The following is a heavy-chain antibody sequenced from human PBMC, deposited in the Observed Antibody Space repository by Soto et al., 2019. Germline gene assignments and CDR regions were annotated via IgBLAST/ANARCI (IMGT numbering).Heavy chain of an antibody. V-gene: IGHV4-61*01. CDR3: ARLSAAWFDP. CDR2: IYHSGST. D-gene: IGHD6-19*01. Sequence: PSETLSLTCTVSGDSVSSGSYYWGWIRQPPGKGLEWIGYIYHSGSTNYNPSLKSRVTISVDTSKNQFSLSLTSVTAADTAVYYCARLSAAWFDPWGQGTLVTVSS. J-gene: IGHJ5*02. CDR1: GDSVSSGSYY.